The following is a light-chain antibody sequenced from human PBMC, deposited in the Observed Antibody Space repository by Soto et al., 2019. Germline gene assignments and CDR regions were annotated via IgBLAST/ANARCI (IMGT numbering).Light chain of an antibody. Sequence: DIQMTQSPSTLSASVGDRVTITCRASQSISSWLAWYQPKPGKAPKLLTYKASSSESGVPSRFSGSGSGTEVNLTIRGLQPDDFAIYYGQQYKSLYTFGQGTKLEIE. CDR1: QSISSW. V-gene: IGKV1-5*03. J-gene: IGKJ2*01. CDR2: KAS. CDR3: QQYKSLYT.